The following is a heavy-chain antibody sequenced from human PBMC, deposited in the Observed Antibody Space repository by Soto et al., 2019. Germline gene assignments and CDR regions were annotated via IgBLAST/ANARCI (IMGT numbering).Heavy chain of an antibody. J-gene: IGHJ1*01. CDR3: ARLVVVNRYFQH. CDR1: GGSISSSSYY. V-gene: IGHV4-39*01. CDR2: IYYSGST. D-gene: IGHD2-15*01. Sequence: QLQLQESGPGLVKPSETLSLTCTVSGGSISSSSYYWGWIRQPPGQGLEWIGSIYYSGSTYYNPSLKSRVTISVDTSKNQFSLKLSSVTAADTAVYYCARLVVVNRYFQHWGQGTLVTVSS.